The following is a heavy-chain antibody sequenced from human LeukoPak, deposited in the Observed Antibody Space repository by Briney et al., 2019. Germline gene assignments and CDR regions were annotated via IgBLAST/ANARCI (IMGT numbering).Heavy chain of an antibody. CDR1: GFTFSSYA. J-gene: IGHJ6*02. D-gene: IGHD4-17*01. CDR2: ISGSGGST. CDR3: ARGPEHYGEYGGVYYYYGMDV. Sequence: PGGSLRLSCAAPGFTFSSYAMSWVRQAPGKGLEWVSAISGSGGSTYYADSVKGRFTISRDNSKNTLYLQMNSLRAEDTAVYYCARGPEHYGEYGGVYYYYGMDVWGQGTTVTVSS. V-gene: IGHV3-23*01.